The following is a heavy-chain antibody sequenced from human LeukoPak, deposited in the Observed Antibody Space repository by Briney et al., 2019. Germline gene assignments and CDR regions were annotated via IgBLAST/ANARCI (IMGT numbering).Heavy chain of an antibody. Sequence: PGGSLRLSCAASGFAFSSYGMHWVRQAPGKGLEWVAFIRYDGTNNYYGDSVKGRFTISRDNSKNTLSLQMNSLRAEDTAIYYCAKDTKWQPNAYYFDYWGQGTLVTVSS. V-gene: IGHV3-30*02. J-gene: IGHJ4*02. CDR3: AKDTKWQPNAYYFDY. CDR1: GFAFSSYG. D-gene: IGHD2-21*01. CDR2: IRYDGTNN.